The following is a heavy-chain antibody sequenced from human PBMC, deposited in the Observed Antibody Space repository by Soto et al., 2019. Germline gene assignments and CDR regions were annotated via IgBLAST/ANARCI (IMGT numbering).Heavy chain of an antibody. V-gene: IGHV5-51*01. CDR1: GYSFTTYW. Sequence: PGESLKISCQASGYSFTTYWIGWVRQMPGKGLEWMGTIWPGDSDTRYSPSFQGQVTISADKSISATFLQWTNLRASDTAMYYCARLQAPGSSSGFDYWGQGTLVTVSS. CDR3: ARLQAPGSSSGFDY. CDR2: IWPGDSDT. J-gene: IGHJ4*02. D-gene: IGHD6-19*01.